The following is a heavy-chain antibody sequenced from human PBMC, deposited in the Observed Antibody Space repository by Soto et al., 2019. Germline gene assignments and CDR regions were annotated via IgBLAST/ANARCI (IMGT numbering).Heavy chain of an antibody. CDR1: GFTFSSYA. CDR2: ISGSGGST. Sequence: GGSLRLSCAASGFTFSSYAMSWVRQAPGKGLEWVSAISGSGGSTYYADSVKGRFSVSRDNSKNMLYLQMNGLRVEDTAVFYCARDPSHGSGSYLDSWGQGTQVTVSS. V-gene: IGHV3-23*01. D-gene: IGHD3-10*01. J-gene: IGHJ4*02. CDR3: ARDPSHGSGSYLDS.